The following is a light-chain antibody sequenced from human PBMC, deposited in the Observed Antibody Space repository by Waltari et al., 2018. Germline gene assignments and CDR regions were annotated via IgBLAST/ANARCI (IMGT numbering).Light chain of an antibody. J-gene: IGKJ1*01. Sequence: DIVMTQSPDSLAVSLGERATINCKSSQTVLYSANNKNYLTWYQHKPGQPPKLLISGASVRESGVPDRVTGSGSGTDFTLTISSLQAEDVAVYYCQQHYTTPWTFGQGTKVEIK. CDR3: QQHYTTPWT. V-gene: IGKV4-1*01. CDR1: QTVLYSANNKNY. CDR2: GAS.